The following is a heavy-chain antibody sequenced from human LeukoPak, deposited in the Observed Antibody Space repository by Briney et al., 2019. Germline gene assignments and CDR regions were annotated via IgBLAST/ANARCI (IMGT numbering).Heavy chain of an antibody. J-gene: IGHJ6*02. Sequence: PSETLSLTCAVYGGSFSGYYWSWIRQPPGKGLEWIGEINHSGSTNYNPSLKSRVTISVDTSKNRFSLKLSSVTAADTAVYYCARGYYPDNDYYYYGMDVWGQGTTVTVSS. D-gene: IGHD1-26*01. CDR2: INHSGST. CDR3: ARGYYPDNDYYYYGMDV. CDR1: GGSFSGYY. V-gene: IGHV4-34*01.